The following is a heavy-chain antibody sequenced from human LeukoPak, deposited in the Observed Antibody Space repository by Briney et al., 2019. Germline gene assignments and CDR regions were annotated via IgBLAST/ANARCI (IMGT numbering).Heavy chain of an antibody. CDR1: GNGFPNHW. D-gene: IGHD3-10*01. V-gene: IGHV5-51*01. CDR3: GRRQYYGSGSYYDY. J-gene: IGHJ4*02. CDR2: IYPGDSDT. Sequence: PGESLKISCKSAGNGFPNHWLGRVLQMPGKGLEWMGVIYPGDSDTTYSPSFQGQVTISADTSISTAYLQWSSLKASDTAKYYCGRRQYYGSGSYYDYWGQGTLVTVSS.